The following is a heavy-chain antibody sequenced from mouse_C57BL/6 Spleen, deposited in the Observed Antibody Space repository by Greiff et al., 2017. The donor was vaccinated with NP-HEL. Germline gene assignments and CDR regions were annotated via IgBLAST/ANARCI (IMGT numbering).Heavy chain of an antibody. CDR3: ARLGGNFYFDY. CDR1: GFTFTDYY. J-gene: IGHJ2*01. D-gene: IGHD2-1*01. Sequence: DVMLVESGGGLVQPGGSLSLSCAASGFTFTDYYMSWVRQPPGKALEWLGFIRNKANGYTTEYSASVKGRFTISRDNSQSILYLQMNALRAEDSATYDCARLGGNFYFDYWGQGTTLTVSS. V-gene: IGHV7-3*01. CDR2: IRNKANGYTT.